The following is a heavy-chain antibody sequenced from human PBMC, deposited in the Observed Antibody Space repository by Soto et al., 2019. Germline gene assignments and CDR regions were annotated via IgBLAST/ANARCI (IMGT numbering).Heavy chain of an antibody. CDR2: IITDGSST. J-gene: IGHJ6*03. V-gene: IGHV3-74*01. CDR3: ATGLSTRGYYMDA. D-gene: IGHD1-26*01. CDR1: GFSFSIYW. Sequence: EVQLVESGGGLVQPGGSLILSCAASGFSFSIYWMHWVRQAPGKGLVWVSRIITDGSSTSYADSVKGRFTISRDNAMNTLYLQMNSLRAEDTAVYYCATGLSTRGYYMDAWGKGTTVTVSS.